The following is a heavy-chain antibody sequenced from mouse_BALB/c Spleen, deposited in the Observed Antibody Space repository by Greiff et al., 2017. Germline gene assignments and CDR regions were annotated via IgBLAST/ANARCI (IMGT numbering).Heavy chain of an antibody. CDR3: TYDYAMDY. J-gene: IGHJ4*01. D-gene: IGHD5-1*01. V-gene: IGHV3-2*02. CDR1: GYSITSDYA. CDR2: ISYSGST. Sequence: DVKLQESGPGLVKPSQSLSLTCTVTGYSITSDYAWNWIRQFPGNKLEWMGYISYSGSTSYNPSLKSRISITRDTSKNQFFLQLNSVTTEDTATYYCTYDYAMDYWGQGTSVTVSS.